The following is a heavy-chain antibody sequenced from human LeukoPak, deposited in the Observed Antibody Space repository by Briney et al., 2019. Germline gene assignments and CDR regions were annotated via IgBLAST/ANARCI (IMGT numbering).Heavy chain of an antibody. V-gene: IGHV3-23*01. CDR3: AKGGLTTPLHY. J-gene: IGHJ4*02. D-gene: IGHD1-14*01. Sequence: GGSLRLSCVGSGFTFRSHAMSWVRQAPGGGLEWISSISGDGARTYYTNSVKGRLTISRDNPKNTLFLQVNSLRVGDTAVYYCAKGGLTTPLHYWGQGTLVTVSS. CDR1: GFTFRSHA. CDR2: ISGDGART.